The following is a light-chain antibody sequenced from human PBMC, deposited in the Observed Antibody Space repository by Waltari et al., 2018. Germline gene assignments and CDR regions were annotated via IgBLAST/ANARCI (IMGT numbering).Light chain of an antibody. Sequence: QSALTQPRSVSGSPGQSVTISCTGTSSDVGGYNYVYWYQQHPGKAPQLMIYEVSKPPSGVPDRCSGSKSGNTASLTISGLQAEDEADYYCCSYAGSYTLVFGGGTKLTVL. V-gene: IGLV2-11*01. CDR2: EVS. J-gene: IGLJ2*01. CDR1: SSDVGGYNY. CDR3: CSYAGSYTLV.